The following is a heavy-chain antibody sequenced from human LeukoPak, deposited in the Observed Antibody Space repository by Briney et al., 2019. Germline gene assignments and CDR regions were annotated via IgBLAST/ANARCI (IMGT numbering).Heavy chain of an antibody. CDR1: VYTFSSYA. J-gene: IGHJ1*01. Sequence: GRSLRLSCAASVYTFSSYAMHWVRQAPGKGLEWVAVISYDGSNKYYADSVKGRFTISRDNSKNTLYPQMNSLRAEDTAVYYCAREVDTDLEYFQHWGQGNLVTVSS. V-gene: IGHV3-30-3*01. CDR3: AREVDTDLEYFQH. D-gene: IGHD5-18*01. CDR2: ISYDGSNK.